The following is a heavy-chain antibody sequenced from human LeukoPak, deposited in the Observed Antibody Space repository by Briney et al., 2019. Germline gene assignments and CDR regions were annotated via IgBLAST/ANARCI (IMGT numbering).Heavy chain of an antibody. CDR1: GGSISSYY. CDR3: AKSSSWYYFDY. D-gene: IGHD6-13*01. CDR2: IYYSGST. V-gene: IGHV4-59*01. Sequence: SETLSLTRTVSGGSISSYYWSWIRQPPGKGLEWIGYIYYSGSTNYNPSLKSRVTISVDTSKNQFSLKLSSVTAADTAVYYCAKSSSWYYFDYWGQGTLVTVSS. J-gene: IGHJ4*02.